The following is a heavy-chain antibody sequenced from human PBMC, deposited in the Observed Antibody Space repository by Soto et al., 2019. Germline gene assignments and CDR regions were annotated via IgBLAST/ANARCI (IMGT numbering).Heavy chain of an antibody. J-gene: IGHJ4*02. Sequence: QVQLVESGGGLVKPGGSLRLSCAASGFTFGAHYMTWIRQAPGKGLEWLSYISSRSNYTDYADSVKGRFTTSRDNAKNSMYPQMTGLRVEDTAVYYCARVLSGTRSFDYWGQGTLVTVSS. CDR1: GFTFGAHY. V-gene: IGHV3-11*05. D-gene: IGHD5-12*01. CDR2: ISSRSNYT. CDR3: ARVLSGTRSFDY.